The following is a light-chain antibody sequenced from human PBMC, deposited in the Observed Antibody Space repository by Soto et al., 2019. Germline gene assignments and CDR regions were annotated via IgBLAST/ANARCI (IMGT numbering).Light chain of an antibody. CDR1: SGHSSYA. Sequence: QLVLTQSPSASASLGASVKLTCTLSSGHSSYAIAWYQQQPEKGHRYLMNLNSDGSHSKGDGIPDRFSGSSSGAEHYLTISSLQSEDEADYYCQTWGTGAWVFGGGTKLTVL. V-gene: IGLV4-69*01. J-gene: IGLJ3*02. CDR2: LNSDGSH. CDR3: QTWGTGAWV.